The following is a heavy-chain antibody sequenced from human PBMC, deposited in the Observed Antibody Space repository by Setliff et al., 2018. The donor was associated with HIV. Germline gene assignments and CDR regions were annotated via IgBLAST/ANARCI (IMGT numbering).Heavy chain of an antibody. J-gene: IGHJ3*01. Sequence: ETLSLTCSVSGDSITHYYWNWIRQPPGKELEWIGNIFDSENNNYNPSLKSRVSMSVDTSKNQFSLRLTSVTAADTAVYYCARQITSVTPEMLVVNDAFDVWGQGKMVTVSS. D-gene: IGHD4-17*01. CDR2: IFDSENN. CDR3: ARQITSVTPEMLVVNDAFDV. CDR1: GDSITHYY. V-gene: IGHV4-59*01.